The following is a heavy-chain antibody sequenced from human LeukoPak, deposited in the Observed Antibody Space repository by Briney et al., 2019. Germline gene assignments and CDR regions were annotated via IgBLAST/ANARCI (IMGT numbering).Heavy chain of an antibody. CDR1: GGSFSGYY. D-gene: IGHD5-12*01. CDR2: INHSGST. Sequence: PSETLSLTCAVYGGSFSGYYWSWIRQPPGKGLEWIGEINHSGSTNYNPSLKSRVTISVDTSKNQFSLRLSSVTAADTAVYYCARANVDSDAFDIWGQGTMVTVSS. CDR3: ARANVDSDAFDI. V-gene: IGHV4-34*01. J-gene: IGHJ3*02.